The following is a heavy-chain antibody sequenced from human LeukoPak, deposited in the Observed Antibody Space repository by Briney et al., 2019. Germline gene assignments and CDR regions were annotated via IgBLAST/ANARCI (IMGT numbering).Heavy chain of an antibody. J-gene: IGHJ4*02. V-gene: IGHV3-21*04. Sequence: GGSLRLSCAASGFTFSSYSMNWVRQAPGKGLEWVSSISSSSSYIYYADSVKGRFTISRDNSKNTLYLQMNSLRAEDTAVYYCAKDRAQTPLKYWGQGTLVTVSS. CDR3: AKDRAQTPLKY. D-gene: IGHD2/OR15-2a*01. CDR1: GFTFSSYS. CDR2: ISSSSSYI.